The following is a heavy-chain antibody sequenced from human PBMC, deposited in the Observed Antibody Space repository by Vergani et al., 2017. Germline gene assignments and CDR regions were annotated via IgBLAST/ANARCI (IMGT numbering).Heavy chain of an antibody. CDR2: ISSDGGST. J-gene: IGHJ4*02. CDR1: GFTFSSYA. D-gene: IGHD3-22*01. V-gene: IGHV3-23*01. Sequence: EVQLLESGGGLVQPGGSLRLSCAASGFTFSSYAMSWVRQAPGKGLEWVSTISSDGGSTYYSDSVKGRFTISRDNSKNTLSLQMNSLTAEDTAIYYCAGPQGTSAYYYGGFDYCCQGTLVTVSS. CDR3: AGPQGTSAYYYGGFDY.